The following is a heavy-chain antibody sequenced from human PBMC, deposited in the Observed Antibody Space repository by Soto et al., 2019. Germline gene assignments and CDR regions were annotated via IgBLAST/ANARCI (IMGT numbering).Heavy chain of an antibody. CDR2: IYYSGST. V-gene: IGHV4-59*08. CDR3: ARRYGYSFDY. CDR1: GGSISSYY. D-gene: IGHD4-17*01. Sequence: QVQLQESGPGLVKPSETLSLTCTVSGGSISSYYWSWIRQPPGKGLEWIGYIYYSGSTNYNPSLQCRVTISVATSMSQLSLKLSSVTAADTAVYYCARRYGYSFDYWGQGTLVTVSS. J-gene: IGHJ4*02.